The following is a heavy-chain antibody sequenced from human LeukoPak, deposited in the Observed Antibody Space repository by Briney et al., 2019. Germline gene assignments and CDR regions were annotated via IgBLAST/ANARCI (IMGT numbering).Heavy chain of an antibody. CDR3: ARGSYYDSSGYYYFDY. J-gene: IGHJ4*02. D-gene: IGHD3-22*01. Sequence: SETLSLTCAVSGGSISSSNWWSWVRQPPGKELEWIGEIYHSGSTNYNPSLKSRVTISVDKSKNQFSLKLSSVTAADTAVYYCARGSYYDSSGYYYFDYWGQGTLVTVSS. V-gene: IGHV4-4*02. CDR1: GGSISSSNW. CDR2: IYHSGST.